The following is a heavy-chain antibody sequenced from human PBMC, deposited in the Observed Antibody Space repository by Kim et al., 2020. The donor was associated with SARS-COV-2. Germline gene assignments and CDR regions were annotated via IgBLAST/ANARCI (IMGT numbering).Heavy chain of an antibody. J-gene: IGHJ4*02. D-gene: IGHD3-3*01. CDR3: ERSPTGICGVVTHFDY. CDR1: GGSISSYY. CDR2: IYYSGST. Sequence: SETLSLTCTVSGGSISSYYWSWIRQPPGKGLEWIGYIYYSGSTNYNPSLKSRVTISVDTSKNQFSLKLSSVPAADTAVYYCERSPTGICGVVTHFDYCGQRTLVTVSS. V-gene: IGHV4-59*01.